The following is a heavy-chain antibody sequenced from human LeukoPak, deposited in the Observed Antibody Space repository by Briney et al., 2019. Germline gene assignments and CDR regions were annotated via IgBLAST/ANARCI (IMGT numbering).Heavy chain of an antibody. CDR3: ARDSATLPGSYFDY. D-gene: IGHD2-15*01. CDR2: INPNSFGT. V-gene: IGHV1-2*02. Sequence: GASVKVSCEASGCTFTDYYIHWVRQAPGQGLEWMGWINPNSFGTNYAQKFQDRVTMTRDTSISTAYMELSRLRSDDTAIYYCARDSATLPGSYFDYWGQGTLVTVSS. J-gene: IGHJ4*02. CDR1: GCTFTDYY.